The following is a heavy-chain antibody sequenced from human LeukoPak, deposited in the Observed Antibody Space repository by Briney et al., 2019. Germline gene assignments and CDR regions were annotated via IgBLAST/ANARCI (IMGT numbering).Heavy chain of an antibody. J-gene: IGHJ4*02. CDR2: MNPNSGNT. Sequence: GPSVKVSCKASGYTFTSYDINGVRQATGQGLEWMGWMNPNSGNTGYAQKFQGRATMTRNTSISTAYMELSSLRSEDTAVYYCARGARGYSGYGPDYWGQGTLVTVSS. V-gene: IGHV1-8*01. D-gene: IGHD5-12*01. CDR3: ARGARGYSGYGPDY. CDR1: GYTFTSYD.